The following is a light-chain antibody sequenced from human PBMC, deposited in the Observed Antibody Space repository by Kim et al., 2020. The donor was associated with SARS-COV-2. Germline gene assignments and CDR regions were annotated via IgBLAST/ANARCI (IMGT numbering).Light chain of an antibody. J-gene: IGKJ5*01. CDR1: QSVLYSSNNKNY. V-gene: IGKV4-1*01. Sequence: DHVMTQSPDSLAVSLGERATINCKSSQSVLYSSNNKNYLAWYQQKPGQPPKLLIYWASTRESGVPDRFSGSGSGTDFTLTISSLQAEDVAVYYCQQYYSTPPTFGQGTRLEIK. CDR3: QQYYSTPPT. CDR2: WAS.